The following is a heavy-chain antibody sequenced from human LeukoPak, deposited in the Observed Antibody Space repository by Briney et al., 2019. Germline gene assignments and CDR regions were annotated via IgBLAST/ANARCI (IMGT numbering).Heavy chain of an antibody. CDR2: IYYSGST. Sequence: SQTLSLTCTVSGGSISSGDYYWSWIRRRPGKGLEWIGYIYYSGSTYYNPSLKSRVTISVDTSKNQFSLKLSSVTAADTAVYYCARDRTYYYDSSGTFDYWGQGTLVTVSS. D-gene: IGHD3-22*01. J-gene: IGHJ4*02. V-gene: IGHV4-30-4*01. CDR1: GGSISSGDYY. CDR3: ARDRTYYYDSSGTFDY.